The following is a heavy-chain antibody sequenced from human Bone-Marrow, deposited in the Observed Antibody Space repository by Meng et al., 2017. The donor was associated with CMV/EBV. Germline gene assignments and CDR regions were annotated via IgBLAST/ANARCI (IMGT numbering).Heavy chain of an antibody. CDR1: GFTVSSNY. V-gene: IGHV3-74*01. CDR2: INSDGTVT. D-gene: IGHD6-13*01. Sequence: GESLKISCAASGFTVSSNYMSWVRQAPGKGLVWVSRINSDGTVTDDADSVKGRLTISRDNAKNTLYLDMNSLRADDTAVYYCVGVYSGSWYNDYWGQGTLVTVSS. CDR3: VGVYSGSWYNDY. J-gene: IGHJ4*02.